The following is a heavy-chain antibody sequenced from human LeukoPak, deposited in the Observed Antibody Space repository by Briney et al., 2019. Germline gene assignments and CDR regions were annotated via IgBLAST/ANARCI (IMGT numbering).Heavy chain of an antibody. V-gene: IGHV4-39*07. CDR2: IYYSGST. CDR1: GGSISSSSYY. J-gene: IGHJ3*02. CDR3: ARDGSRGSKENAFDI. Sequence: SETLSLTCTVSGGSISSSSYYWGWIRQPPGKGLEWIGSIYYSGSTYYNPSLKSRVTISVDTSKNQFSLKLSSVTAADTAVYYCARDGSRGSKENAFDIWGQGAMVTVSS. D-gene: IGHD1-26*01.